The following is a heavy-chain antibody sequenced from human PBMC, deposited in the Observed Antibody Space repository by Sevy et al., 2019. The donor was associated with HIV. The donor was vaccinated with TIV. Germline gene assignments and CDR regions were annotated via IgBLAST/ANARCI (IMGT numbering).Heavy chain of an antibody. CDR3: AKVPSYCSGGSCDAFDI. CDR2: ISCDGSNK. Sequence: GGSLRLSCAASGFTFSSYGMHWVRQAPGKGLEWVAVISCDGSNKHYADSVKGRFTISRDNSKNTLYLQMNSLRAEDTALYYCAKVPSYCSGGSCDAFDIWGQGTMVTVSS. CDR1: GFTFSSYG. D-gene: IGHD2-15*01. V-gene: IGHV3-30*18. J-gene: IGHJ3*02.